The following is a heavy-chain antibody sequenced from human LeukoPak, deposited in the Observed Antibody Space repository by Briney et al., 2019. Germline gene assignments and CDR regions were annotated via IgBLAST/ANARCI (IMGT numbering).Heavy chain of an antibody. CDR1: GFTFSSYG. J-gene: IGHJ4*02. D-gene: IGHD3-10*01. Sequence: GGSLRLFCAASGFTFSSYGMHWVRQAPGKGLECVAIIWYDGSNKYYPDSVKGRFTVSRDNSKNTLYLQMNSLRAEDTAVYYCAGNYGPYYFDYWGQGTLVTVSS. V-gene: IGHV3-33*01. CDR3: AGNYGPYYFDY. CDR2: IWYDGSNK.